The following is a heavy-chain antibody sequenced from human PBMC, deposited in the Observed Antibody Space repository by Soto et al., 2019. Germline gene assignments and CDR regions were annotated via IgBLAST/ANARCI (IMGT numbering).Heavy chain of an antibody. CDR1: GYTFTSTH. CDR2: ITPSGGST. Sequence: VSVQVSCTASGYTFTSTHMPCVRQAPGQGLEWMGIITPSGGSTSYAQKFQGRVTMTRDTSTSTVYMELSSLRPEDTAVYYWARERMAAYDYWGQGILLTVSS. D-gene: IGHD6-25*01. CDR3: ARERMAAYDY. J-gene: IGHJ4*02. V-gene: IGHV1-46*01.